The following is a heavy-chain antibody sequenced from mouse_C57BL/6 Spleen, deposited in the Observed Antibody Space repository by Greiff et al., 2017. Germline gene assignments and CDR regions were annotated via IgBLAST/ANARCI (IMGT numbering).Heavy chain of an antibody. D-gene: IGHD1-1*01. V-gene: IGHV1-80*01. CDR1: GYAFSSYW. J-gene: IGHJ2*01. CDR2: IYPGDGDT. CDR3: ESSFINTVVATFDY. Sequence: QVQLQQSGAELVKPGASVKISCKASGYAFSSYWMNWVKQRPGKGLEWIGQIYPGDGDTNYNGKFKGKATLTADKSSSTAYMQLSSLTSEDSAVYFCESSFINTVVATFDYWGQGTTLSVSS.